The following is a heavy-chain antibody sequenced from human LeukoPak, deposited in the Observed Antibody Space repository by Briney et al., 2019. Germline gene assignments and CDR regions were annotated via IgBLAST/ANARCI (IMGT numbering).Heavy chain of an antibody. D-gene: IGHD3-10*01. J-gene: IGHJ6*03. Sequence: WASVTVSCKASVYTFTDYYMHWVRQAPGQGLEWMGWINPNSGGSNYAQKFQGRVTMTRDTSISTAYMELSRLRSDDTAVYYCARVKDRISMVRGVLSPQNYYYYYMDVWGKGTTVTVSS. V-gene: IGHV1-2*02. CDR1: VYTFTDYY. CDR3: ARVKDRISMVRGVLSPQNYYYYYMDV. CDR2: INPNSGGS.